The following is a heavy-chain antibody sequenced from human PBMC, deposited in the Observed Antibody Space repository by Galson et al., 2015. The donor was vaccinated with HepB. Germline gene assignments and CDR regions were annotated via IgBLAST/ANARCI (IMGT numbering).Heavy chain of an antibody. D-gene: IGHD1-26*01. CDR1: GFTFNNYA. V-gene: IGHV3-23*01. J-gene: IGHJ4*02. Sequence: SLRLSCAASGFTFNNYAMCWVRQAPGKGLEWVSVISSSGGSTYYADSVKGRFTISRDNSKNTLYLQMNSLKTEDTAVYFCAKGRRALYSGSFLTDWGQGTLVTVSS. CDR3: AKGRRALYSGSFLTD. CDR2: ISSSGGST.